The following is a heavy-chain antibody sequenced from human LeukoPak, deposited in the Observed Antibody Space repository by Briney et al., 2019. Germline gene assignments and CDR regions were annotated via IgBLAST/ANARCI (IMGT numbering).Heavy chain of an antibody. J-gene: IGHJ3*01. CDR2: ISYSGSD. D-gene: IGHD2-2*01. Sequence: PSETLSLSCAVYGESISGYYWNWIRQPPGKGLEWIGEISYSGSDAYSPSLESRVTISVATSRNQFSLRLNSVTAADTAVYFCARKYCTTTSCSYAFDVWGQGTMVTVSS. CDR3: ARKYCTTTSCSYAFDV. CDR1: GESISGYY. V-gene: IGHV4-34*01.